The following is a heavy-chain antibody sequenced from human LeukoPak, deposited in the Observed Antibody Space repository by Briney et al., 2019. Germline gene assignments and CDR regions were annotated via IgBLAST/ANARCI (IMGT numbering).Heavy chain of an antibody. CDR1: GFTFSSYS. D-gene: IGHD6-19*01. Sequence: GGSLRLSCAASGFTFSSYSMNWVRQAPGKGLEWVSSISSSSSYIYYADSVKGRFTISRDNAKNSLYLQMNSLRAEDTAVYYCARDSSGWYKTFDYWGQGTLVTVSS. CDR3: ARDSSGWYKTFDY. J-gene: IGHJ4*02. CDR2: ISSSSSYI. V-gene: IGHV3-21*01.